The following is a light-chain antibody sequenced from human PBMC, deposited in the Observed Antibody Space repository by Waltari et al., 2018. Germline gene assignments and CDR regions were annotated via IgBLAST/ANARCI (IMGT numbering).Light chain of an antibody. J-gene: IGLJ1*01. Sequence: QSALTQPPPASGSPGESVTIPCTGTNHDIDPYHYVTWHRQYPDRAPKSIIYEVYKRSSGVPDRFSASKSGNTASLTISGLQPDDEADYYCSSYAGSSNVFGTGTTVTV. V-gene: IGLV2-8*01. CDR3: SSYAGSSNV. CDR1: NHDIDPYHY. CDR2: EVY.